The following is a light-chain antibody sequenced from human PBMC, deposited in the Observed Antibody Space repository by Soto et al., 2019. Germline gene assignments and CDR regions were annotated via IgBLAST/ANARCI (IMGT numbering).Light chain of an antibody. V-gene: IGKV4-1*01. CDR2: WAS. CDR1: QSVLYSPNNKNY. Sequence: DIVMTQSPDSLAVSLGERATINCKSSQSVLYSPNNKNYLAWYQQKPGQPPKLLVYWASTRESGVPDRFSGSGSGTDSTLTISSLQAEDAAVYYCHQYHSAPPTFGQGTKVEIK. CDR3: HQYHSAPPT. J-gene: IGKJ1*01.